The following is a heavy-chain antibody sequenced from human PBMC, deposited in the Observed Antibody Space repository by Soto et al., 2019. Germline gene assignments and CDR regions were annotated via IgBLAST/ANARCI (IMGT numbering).Heavy chain of an antibody. CDR1: GFTFSDHY. CDR2: TRNKANSYTT. CDR3: ARVGYDSGYDPGYYYYYMDV. J-gene: IGHJ6*03. D-gene: IGHD5-12*01. V-gene: IGHV3-72*01. Sequence: GGSLRLSCAASGFTFSDHYMDWVRQAPGKGLEWVGRTRNKANSYTTEYAASVKGRFTISRDDSKNSLYLQMNSLKTEDTAVYYCARVGYDSGYDPGYYYYYMDVWGKGTTVTVSS.